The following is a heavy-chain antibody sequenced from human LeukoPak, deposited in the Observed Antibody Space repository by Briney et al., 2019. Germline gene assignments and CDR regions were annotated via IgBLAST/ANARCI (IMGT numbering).Heavy chain of an antibody. V-gene: IGHV3-9*01. CDR3: AKGIRSKLDV. J-gene: IGHJ6*02. Sequence: GGSLRLSCAASGFAFDDYAMPWVRQAPGKGLEWVSGISWNSGSIGYADSVKGRFTISRDNAKNSLYLQMNSLRAEDTALYYCAKGIRSKLDVWGQGTTVTVSS. CDR2: ISWNSGSI. CDR1: GFAFDDYA.